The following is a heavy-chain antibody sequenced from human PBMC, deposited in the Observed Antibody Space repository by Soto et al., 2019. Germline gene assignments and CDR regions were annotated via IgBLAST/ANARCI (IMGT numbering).Heavy chain of an antibody. V-gene: IGHV4-4*02. Sequence: SETLSLTCAVSGGSISSSNWWSWVRQPPGKGLEWIGEIYHSGSTNYNPSLKSRVTISVDTSKNQFSLKLSSVTAADTAVYYCARASLLLWFGELLSRGPLYYYYGMDVWGQGTTVTVSS. D-gene: IGHD3-10*01. CDR1: GGSISSSNW. CDR2: IYHSGST. J-gene: IGHJ6*02. CDR3: ARASLLLWFGELLSRGPLYYYYGMDV.